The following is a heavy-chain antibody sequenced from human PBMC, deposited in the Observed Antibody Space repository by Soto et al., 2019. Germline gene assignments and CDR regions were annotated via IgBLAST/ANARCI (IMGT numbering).Heavy chain of an antibody. J-gene: IGHJ6*02. Sequence: QVQLVQSGAEVKNRGASVKVSCKAFGYRFTSYGIGWARQAPGQGLEWMGWINAYNGNTNYAQNFQGRVTLTTDTSTRTAYMELRSLRYNDTAVYYCAMVDVYVTASPQDVWDRGTTVTVSS. CDR2: INAYNGNT. CDR3: AMVDVYVTASPQDV. V-gene: IGHV1-18*01. D-gene: IGHD3-16*01. CDR1: GYRFTSYG.